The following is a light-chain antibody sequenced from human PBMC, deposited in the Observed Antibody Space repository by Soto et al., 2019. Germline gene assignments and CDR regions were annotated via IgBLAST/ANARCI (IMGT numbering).Light chain of an antibody. CDR3: QQYNNWPPWT. Sequence: EIVMTQSPATLSVSPGERATLSCRASQGIGSTLAWYQQKPGQTPKLLIYDASTRATGVPARFSGGGSGTEFTLTINSLQSEDFAVYYCQQYNNWPPWTFGQGTKVDIK. CDR2: DAS. CDR1: QGIGST. J-gene: IGKJ1*01. V-gene: IGKV3-15*01.